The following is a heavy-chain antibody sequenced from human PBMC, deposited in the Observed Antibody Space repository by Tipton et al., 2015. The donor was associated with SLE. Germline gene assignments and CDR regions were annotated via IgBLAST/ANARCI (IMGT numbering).Heavy chain of an antibody. Sequence: TLSLTCTVSGGSINSGNWWSWVRQPPGKGLEWIGEIYDSGSTYYNPSLKSRVTISIDKSKNRFSLKLNSVTAADTAVYYCAKDLRYFDWFHQFDIWGQGTMVTVSS. D-gene: IGHD3-9*01. CDR1: GGSINSGNW. J-gene: IGHJ3*02. CDR3: AKDLRYFDWFHQFDI. CDR2: IYDSGST. V-gene: IGHV4-4*02.